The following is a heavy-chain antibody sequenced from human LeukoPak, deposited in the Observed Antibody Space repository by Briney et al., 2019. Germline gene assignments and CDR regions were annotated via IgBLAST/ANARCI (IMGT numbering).Heavy chain of an antibody. CDR3: AREGWSGYSPDAFDI. Sequence: GASVKVSCKASGGTFSSYAISWVRQAPGQGLEWMGWISAYNGNTNYAQKLQGRVTMTTDTSTSTAYTELRSLRSDDTAVYYCAREGWSGYSPDAFDIWGQGTMVTVSS. D-gene: IGHD5-18*01. CDR1: GGTFSSYA. V-gene: IGHV1-18*01. J-gene: IGHJ3*02. CDR2: ISAYNGNT.